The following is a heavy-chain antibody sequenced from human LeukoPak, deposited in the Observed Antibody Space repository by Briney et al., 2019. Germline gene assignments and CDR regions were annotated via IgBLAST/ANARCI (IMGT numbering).Heavy chain of an antibody. CDR2: IYYSGST. V-gene: IGHV4-39*01. CDR3: ARVSGIYNWNALSLFDY. Sequence: SETLSLTCTVSGVSISSSSYYWGWIRQPPGKGLEWIGSIYYSGSTYYNPSLKSRVTISVDTSKNQFSLKLSSVTAADTAVYYCARVSGIYNWNALSLFDYWGQGTLVTVSS. CDR1: GVSISSSSYY. D-gene: IGHD1-20*01. J-gene: IGHJ4*02.